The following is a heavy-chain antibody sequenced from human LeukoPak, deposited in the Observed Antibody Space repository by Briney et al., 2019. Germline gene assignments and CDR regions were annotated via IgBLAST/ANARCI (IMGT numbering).Heavy chain of an antibody. CDR1: GFTFSSYG. Sequence: GGSLRLSCAASGFTFSSYGMHWVRQAPGKGLEWVAVISYDGSNKYYADSVKGRFTISRDNSKNTLYLQMNSLRAEDTAVYYCARSDDYGDYAACDYWGQGTLVTVSS. D-gene: IGHD4-17*01. CDR2: ISYDGSNK. V-gene: IGHV3-30*03. CDR3: ARSDDYGDYAACDY. J-gene: IGHJ4*02.